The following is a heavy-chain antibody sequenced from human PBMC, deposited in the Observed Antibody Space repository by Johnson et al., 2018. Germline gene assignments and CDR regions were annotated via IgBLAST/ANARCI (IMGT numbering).Heavy chain of an antibody. CDR1: GFTFSSYG. CDR2: ISSSSSYI. J-gene: IGHJ6*03. CDR3: ARAHVDIVATSPAVHYYYMDV. Sequence: VQLVQSGGGVVQPGRSLRLSCAASGFTFSSYGMHWVRQAPGKGLEGVSSISSSSSYIYNADSMKGRFTISRDNAKNSLHLQMNSLRAEDTAVYYCARAHVDIVATSPAVHYYYMDVWGKGTTVTVSS. V-gene: IGHV3-21*01. D-gene: IGHD5-12*01.